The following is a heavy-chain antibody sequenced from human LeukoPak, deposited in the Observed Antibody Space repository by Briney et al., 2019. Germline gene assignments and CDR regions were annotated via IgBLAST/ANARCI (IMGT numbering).Heavy chain of an antibody. CDR3: AKPWTYYYDSSGSPLLPFDY. CDR1: GFTFSSYS. CDR2: ISSSSSYI. D-gene: IGHD3-22*01. Sequence: GGSLRLSCAASGFTFSSYSMNWVRQAPGKGLEWVSSISSSSSYIYYADSVKGRFTISRDNAKNSLYLQMNSLRAEDTAVYYCAKPWTYYYDSSGSPLLPFDYWGQGTLVTVSS. J-gene: IGHJ4*02. V-gene: IGHV3-21*04.